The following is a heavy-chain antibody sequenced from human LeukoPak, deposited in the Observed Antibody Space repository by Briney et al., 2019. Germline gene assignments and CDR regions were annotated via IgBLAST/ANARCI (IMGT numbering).Heavy chain of an antibody. Sequence: SETLSLTCTVSGGSISSYYWSWTRQPAGKGLEWIGRIYTSGSTNYNPSLKSRVTMSVDTSKNQFSLKLSSVTAADTAVYYCAWGLYGGTSQGFFDYWGQGTLVTVSS. D-gene: IGHD4-23*01. CDR3: AWGLYGGTSQGFFDY. CDR1: GGSISSYY. CDR2: IYTSGST. J-gene: IGHJ4*02. V-gene: IGHV4-4*07.